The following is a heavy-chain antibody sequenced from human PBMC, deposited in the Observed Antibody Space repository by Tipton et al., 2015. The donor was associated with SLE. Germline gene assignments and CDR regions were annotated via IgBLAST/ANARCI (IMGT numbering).Heavy chain of an antibody. CDR3: ARHRLSANWSFDL. V-gene: IGHV3-23*01. D-gene: IGHD3-16*02. CDR1: GFTFSNYA. Sequence: SLRLSCAASGFTFSNYAMSWVRQAPGKGLEWVSSIRGSSDGTYYADSVRGRFTISRDNSNNMLYLEMSSLRAEDTAVYYCARHRLSANWSFDLWGRGTLVTVSS. J-gene: IGHJ2*01. CDR2: IRGSSDGT.